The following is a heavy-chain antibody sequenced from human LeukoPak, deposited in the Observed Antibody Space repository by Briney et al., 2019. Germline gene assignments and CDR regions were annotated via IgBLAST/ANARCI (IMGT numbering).Heavy chain of an antibody. CDR3: ARPGRRYSSSPRNRYYMDV. D-gene: IGHD6-13*01. CDR2: INHSGST. V-gene: IGHV4-34*01. J-gene: IGHJ6*03. Sequence: SETLSLTCAVYGGSFSGYYWSWIRQPPGKGPEWIGEINHSGSTNYNPSLKSRVTISVDTSKNQFSLKLSSVTAADTAVYYCARPGRRYSSSPRNRYYMDVWGKGTTVTISS. CDR1: GGSFSGYY.